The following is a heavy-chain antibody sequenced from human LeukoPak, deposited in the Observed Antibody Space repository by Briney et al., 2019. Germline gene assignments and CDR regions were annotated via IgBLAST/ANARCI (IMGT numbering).Heavy chain of an antibody. D-gene: IGHD6-19*01. CDR2: INSDGSST. CDR1: GFTFSSYW. Sequence: PGGSLRLSCAASGFTFSSYWMHWVRQAPGKGLVWVSRINSDGSSTSYADPVKGRFTISRDNAKNTLYLQMNSLRAEDTAVYYCASGYSSGWSRDYWGQGTLVTVSS. J-gene: IGHJ4*02. V-gene: IGHV3-74*01. CDR3: ASGYSSGWSRDY.